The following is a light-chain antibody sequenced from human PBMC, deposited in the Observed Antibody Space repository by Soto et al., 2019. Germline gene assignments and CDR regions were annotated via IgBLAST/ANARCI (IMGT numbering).Light chain of an antibody. Sequence: QSVLTQPASVSGSLGQSITIFCTGTTSDVGNRNLVSWYQHHPGEAPQLIVFEGDKRPSGVSDRFSASKSGNTASLTISGLQADDEADYYCCTHAGRNTYVFGTGTKLTVL. J-gene: IGLJ1*01. CDR1: TSDVGNRNL. CDR3: CTHAGRNTYV. CDR2: EGD. V-gene: IGLV2-23*01.